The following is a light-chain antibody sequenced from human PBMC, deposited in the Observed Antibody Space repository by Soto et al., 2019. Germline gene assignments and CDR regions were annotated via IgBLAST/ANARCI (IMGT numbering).Light chain of an antibody. J-gene: IGLJ1*01. V-gene: IGLV3-21*04. CDR1: NIGSKS. CDR3: QVWDSSSDHYV. CDR2: YDS. Sequence: SYELTQPPSLSVAPGKTARITCGGNNIGSKSVHWYQQKPGQATVLVIYYDSDRPSWTPERFSGSNSGNTATLTISRVEAGDEADSYCQVWDSSSDHYVFGTGTKLTVL.